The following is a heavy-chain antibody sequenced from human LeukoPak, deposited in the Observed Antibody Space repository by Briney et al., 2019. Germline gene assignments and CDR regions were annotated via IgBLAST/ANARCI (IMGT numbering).Heavy chain of an antibody. Sequence: GGSLRLSCAASGFTVSSNYMSWVRQAPGKGLEWVSVIYSGGSTYYADSVKGRFTISRDNSKNTLYLQMNSLRAEDTAVYYCAKDLSELRSSAFAIWGQGTMVTVSS. CDR3: AKDLSELRSSAFAI. CDR1: GFTVSSNY. CDR2: IYSGGST. J-gene: IGHJ3*02. V-gene: IGHV3-53*01. D-gene: IGHD2-15*01.